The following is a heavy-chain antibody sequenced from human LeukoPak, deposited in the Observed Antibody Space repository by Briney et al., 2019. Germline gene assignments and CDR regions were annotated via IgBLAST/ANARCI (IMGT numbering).Heavy chain of an antibody. Sequence: ASVKVSCKASGYTFTGYYMHWVRQAPGQWLEWMGWINPNSGGTNYAQKFQGRVTMTRDTSISTAYMELSSLRSEDTAVYYCARGVVAATFGDYWGQGTLVTVSS. D-gene: IGHD2-15*01. J-gene: IGHJ4*02. V-gene: IGHV1-2*02. CDR3: ARGVVAATFGDY. CDR1: GYTFTGYY. CDR2: INPNSGGT.